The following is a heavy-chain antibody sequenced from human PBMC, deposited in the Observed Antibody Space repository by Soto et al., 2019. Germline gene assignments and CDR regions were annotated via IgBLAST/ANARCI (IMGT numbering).Heavy chain of an antibody. D-gene: IGHD1-1*01. CDR3: ATDSGTSDY. CDR2: IKQDGSER. J-gene: IGHJ4*02. Sequence: GGSLRLSCAASGFTFSTYWMIWVRQAPGKGLEWVANIKQDGSERYYVDSVKGRFTISRDNAKNSLYLQMNSLRAEDTAVYYCATDSGTSDYWGQGTLVTVSS. CDR1: GFTFSTYW. V-gene: IGHV3-7*01.